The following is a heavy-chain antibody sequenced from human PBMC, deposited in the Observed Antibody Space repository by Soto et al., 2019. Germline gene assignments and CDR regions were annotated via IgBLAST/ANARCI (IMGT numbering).Heavy chain of an antibody. Sequence: QVQLVESGGGVVQPGRSLRLSCAASGFIFSTYVMHWDRQAPGKGLEWVAVISNDGSNKHYADSVKGRVTISRDNSKSTLYVQMNSLSAEDTAVYYSARSYCGDDCALDHWGEGTLVTVSS. CDR2: ISNDGSNK. CDR3: ARSYCGDDCALDH. CDR1: GFIFSTYV. D-gene: IGHD2-21*01. J-gene: IGHJ4*02. V-gene: IGHV3-30-3*01.